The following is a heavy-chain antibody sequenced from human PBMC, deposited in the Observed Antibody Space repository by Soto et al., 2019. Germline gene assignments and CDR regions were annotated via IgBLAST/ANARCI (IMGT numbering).Heavy chain of an antibody. V-gene: IGHV3-33*01. CDR2: IWYDGRNK. Sequence: QVQLVESGGGVIQPGTSLRLTCAASGFTFSNYAMHWVRQAPGKGLEWVAVIWYDGRNKYYADSVKGRFTVSRDNSQNTLYLEMNSLTAEDTAVYYCARDQGVWYSPTWYSYRFLYYRDYWGQGILVAVSS. CDR3: ARDQGVWYSPTWYSYRFLYYRDY. CDR1: GFTFSNYA. J-gene: IGHJ4*02. D-gene: IGHD6-13*01.